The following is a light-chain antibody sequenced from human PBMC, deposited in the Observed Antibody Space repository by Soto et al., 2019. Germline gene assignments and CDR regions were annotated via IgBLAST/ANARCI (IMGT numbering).Light chain of an antibody. J-gene: IGKJ5*01. Sequence: MMMTQSPATLSVSPGERATLSCRASQSVSSYLAWYQQKPGQAPRLLIYGASSRATGIPDRFSGSGSGTDFTLTISRLEPEDFAVYYCQQYGSSPPITFGQGTRLEI. CDR2: GAS. V-gene: IGKV3-20*01. CDR3: QQYGSSPPIT. CDR1: QSVSSY.